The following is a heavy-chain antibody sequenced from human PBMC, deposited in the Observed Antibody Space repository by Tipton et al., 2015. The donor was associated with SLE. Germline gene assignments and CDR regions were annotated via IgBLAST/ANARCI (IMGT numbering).Heavy chain of an antibody. CDR3: ASGILTGNAAFDV. CDR1: GGSFSGYY. D-gene: IGHD3-9*01. J-gene: IGHJ3*01. Sequence: LRLSCAVYGGSFSGYYWSWIRQPPGKGLEWIGEINHSGSTNYNPSLKSRVTISVDTSKNQFSLKPRSVTAADTAVYYCASGILTGNAAFDVWGQGTMVTVSP. V-gene: IGHV4-34*01. CDR2: INHSGST.